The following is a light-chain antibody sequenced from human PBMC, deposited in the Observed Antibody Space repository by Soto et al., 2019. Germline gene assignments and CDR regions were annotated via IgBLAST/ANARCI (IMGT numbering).Light chain of an antibody. J-gene: IGLJ1*01. CDR1: SSDVGGYNY. CDR2: DVS. V-gene: IGLV2-14*01. Sequence: QSALTQPASVSGSPGQSITISCTGTSSDVGGYNYVSWYQQHPGKAPKLMIYDVSNRPSGVSNRFSGSKSGNTASLTISGLQAEDEADYYCSSYTSSNTLLYVFGTGTKVTGL. CDR3: SSYTSSNTLLYV.